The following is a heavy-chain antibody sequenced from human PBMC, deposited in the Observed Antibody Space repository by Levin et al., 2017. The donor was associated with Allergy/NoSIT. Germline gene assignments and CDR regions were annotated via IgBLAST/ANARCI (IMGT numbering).Heavy chain of an antibody. Sequence: GESLKISCAASGFTFSSYAMHWVRQAPGKGLEWVAVISYDGSNKYYADSVKGRFTISRDNSKNTLYLQMNSLRAEDTAVYYCARVRGMVVAATESWYFDLWGRGTLVTVSS. D-gene: IGHD2-15*01. CDR1: GFTFSSYA. CDR2: ISYDGSNK. CDR3: ARVRGMVVAATESWYFDL. J-gene: IGHJ2*01. V-gene: IGHV3-30-3*01.